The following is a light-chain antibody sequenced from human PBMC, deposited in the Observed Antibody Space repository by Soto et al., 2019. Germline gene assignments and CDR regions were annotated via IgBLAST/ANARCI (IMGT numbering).Light chain of an antibody. CDR1: QGIRNY. CDR2: AAS. CDR3: LQHNSYPWT. Sequence: DIQMTQSPSSLSASVVDRVTITCRASQGIRNYLVWYQQKPVKAPKLRIYAASSLQSGVPSRFSVSGSGTEFTLTISSLQPEDFATYYCLQHNSYPWTCGQGTKVDI. J-gene: IGKJ1*01. V-gene: IGKV1-17*01.